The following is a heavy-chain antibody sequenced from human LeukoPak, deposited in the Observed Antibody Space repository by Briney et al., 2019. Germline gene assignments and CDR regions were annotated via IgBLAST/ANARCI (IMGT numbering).Heavy chain of an antibody. V-gene: IGHV4-38-2*01. Sequence: SETLSLTCAVSGYSISSGYYWGWIRQPPGKGLEWIGSIYHSGSTYFNPSLQSRVTMSVDTSKNQFSLKLSSVTAADTAVYYCARWYYYDSRGYYFDFWGQGTLVTVSS. CDR3: ARWYYYDSRGYYFDF. CDR2: IYHSGST. D-gene: IGHD3-22*01. CDR1: GYSISSGYY. J-gene: IGHJ4*02.